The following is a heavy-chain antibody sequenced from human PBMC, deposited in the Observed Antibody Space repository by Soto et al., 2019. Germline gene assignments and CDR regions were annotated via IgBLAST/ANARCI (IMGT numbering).Heavy chain of an antibody. Sequence: QVQLVQSGAEVKKPGSSVKVSCKASGATFASFAISWVRQAPGQGLEWMGGIIPILGTANYAQKFQGRVTITADESTSTAYMELSSLRCEDTAVYYCASQIGYNWNYWYFDLWGRGTLVTVSS. D-gene: IGHD1-20*01. J-gene: IGHJ2*01. CDR1: GATFASFA. V-gene: IGHV1-69*01. CDR2: IIPILGTA. CDR3: ASQIGYNWNYWYFDL.